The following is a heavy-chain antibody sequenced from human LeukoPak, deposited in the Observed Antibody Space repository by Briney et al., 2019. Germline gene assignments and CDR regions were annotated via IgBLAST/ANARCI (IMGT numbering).Heavy chain of an antibody. CDR1: GYTFTSCG. CDR2: ISAYNGNT. J-gene: IGHJ4*02. D-gene: IGHD4-23*01. V-gene: IGHV1-18*01. Sequence: ASVKVSCKASGYTFTSCGISWVRQAPGQGLEWMGWISAYNGNTNYAQKLQGRVTMTTDTSTSTAYMELRSLRSDDTAVYYCARDADYGGNTHFDYWGQGTLVTVSS. CDR3: ARDADYGGNTHFDY.